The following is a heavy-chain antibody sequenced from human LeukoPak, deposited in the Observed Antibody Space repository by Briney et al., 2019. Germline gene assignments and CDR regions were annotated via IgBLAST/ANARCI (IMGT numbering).Heavy chain of an antibody. CDR1: GFTFDDYG. V-gene: IGHV3-20*01. CDR3: ARDPIVGANPGHHDAFDI. CDR2: INWNGGST. D-gene: IGHD1-26*01. J-gene: IGHJ3*02. Sequence: RPGGSLRLSCAASGFTFDDYGMSWVRQAPGKGLEWVSGINWNGGSTVYADSVKGRFTISRDNAKNSLYLQMNGLRAEDTALYHCARDPIVGANPGHHDAFDIWGQGTMVTVSS.